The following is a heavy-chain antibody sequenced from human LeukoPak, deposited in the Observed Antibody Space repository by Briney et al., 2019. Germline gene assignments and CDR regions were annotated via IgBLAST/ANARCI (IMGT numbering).Heavy chain of an antibody. CDR3: ARVAITMIVVVYYGAIGMDV. V-gene: IGHV1-2*02. CDR1: GYTFTGYY. D-gene: IGHD3-22*01. J-gene: IGHJ6*02. Sequence: GASVKVSCKAPGYTFTGYYMHWVRQAPGQGLEWMGWINPNSGGTNYAQKFQGRVTMTRDTSISTAYMELSRLRSDDTAVYYCARVAITMIVVVYYGAIGMDVWGQGTTVTVSS. CDR2: INPNSGGT.